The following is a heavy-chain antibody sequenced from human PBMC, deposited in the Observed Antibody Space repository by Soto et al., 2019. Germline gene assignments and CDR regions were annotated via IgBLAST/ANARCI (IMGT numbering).Heavy chain of an antibody. V-gene: IGHV3-30*18. D-gene: IGHD2-2*01. J-gene: IGHJ5*01. Sequence: QEQLVESGGGVVQPGMSLRLSCVASRFSFSNFGMHCVRQAPGKGLEWVAALSFDGSNKNYADGVRGRFTISRDNSKNTLYLHMNSLRSDDTAMYYCAKGGCSSSSCAFDSWGQGTLVTV. CDR2: LSFDGSNK. CDR1: RFSFSNFG. CDR3: AKGGCSSSSCAFDS.